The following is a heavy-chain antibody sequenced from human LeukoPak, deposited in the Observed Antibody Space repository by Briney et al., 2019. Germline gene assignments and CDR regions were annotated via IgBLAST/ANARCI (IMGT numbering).Heavy chain of an antibody. V-gene: IGHV4-34*01. Sequence: PSETLSLTCAVYGGSFSGYYWSWIRQPPGKGPEWIGEINHSGSTNYNPSLKSRVTISVDTSKNQFSLKLSSVTAADTAVYYCARGNWMRQDIDYWGQGTLVTVSS. CDR1: GGSFSGYY. J-gene: IGHJ4*02. CDR3: ARGNWMRQDIDY. CDR2: INHSGST. D-gene: IGHD1-1*01.